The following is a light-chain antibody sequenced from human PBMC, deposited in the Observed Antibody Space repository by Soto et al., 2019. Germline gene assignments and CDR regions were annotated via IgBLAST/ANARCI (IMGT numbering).Light chain of an antibody. Sequence: QSVLTQPPSVSGAPGQRVTISCTGASSNIGAGYDVNWYQQLPGTAPKLLIYGNSNRPSGVPDQFSGSKSGTSASLAITGLQAEDEADYYCQSYDSSLSGWVFGGGTKLTVL. CDR1: SSNIGAGYD. CDR2: GNS. CDR3: QSYDSSLSGWV. J-gene: IGLJ3*02. V-gene: IGLV1-40*01.